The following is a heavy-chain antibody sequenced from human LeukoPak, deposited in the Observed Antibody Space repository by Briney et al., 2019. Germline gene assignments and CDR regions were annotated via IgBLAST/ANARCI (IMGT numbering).Heavy chain of an antibody. CDR1: GYTFTNYG. CDR3: ARETYSNILTGTDY. J-gene: IGHJ4*02. CDR2: ISTYDDNI. Sequence: GASVKVSCKASGYTFTNYGISWVRQAPGQGLEWPGWISTYDDNIKYAQSLQGRLTLTIDTSTSTAYMELRSLTSDDTAVYYCARETYSNILTGTDYWGPGTLVTVSS. V-gene: IGHV1-18*01. D-gene: IGHD3-9*01.